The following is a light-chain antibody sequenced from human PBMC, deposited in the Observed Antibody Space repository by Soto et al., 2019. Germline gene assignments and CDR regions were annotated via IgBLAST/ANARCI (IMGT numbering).Light chain of an antibody. V-gene: IGKV3-15*01. J-gene: IGKJ1*01. CDR1: QSVSSN. Sequence: EIVMTQSPATLSVSPGERDTLSCRASQSVSSNLAWYQQKPGQAPRLLIYGASTRATGIPARFSGSGSGTEFTLTISSLQSEDFAVYYCQQYNNWPIRWTFGQGTKVDIK. CDR3: QQYNNWPIRWT. CDR2: GAS.